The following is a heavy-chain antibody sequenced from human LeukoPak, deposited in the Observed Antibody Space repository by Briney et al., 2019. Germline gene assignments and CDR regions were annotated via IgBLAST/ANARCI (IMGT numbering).Heavy chain of an antibody. V-gene: IGHV1-2*06. CDR2: INPNSGGT. CDR1: GYTFTGYY. CDR3: ARDWDDQYLEASSSSSGY. D-gene: IGHD6-6*01. Sequence: GASVKVSCEASGYTFTGYYMHWVRQAPGQGLEWMGRINPNSGGTNYAQKFQGRVTMTRDTSISTAYMELSRLRSDDTAVYYCARDWDDQYLEASSSSSGYWGQGTLVTVSS. J-gene: IGHJ1*01.